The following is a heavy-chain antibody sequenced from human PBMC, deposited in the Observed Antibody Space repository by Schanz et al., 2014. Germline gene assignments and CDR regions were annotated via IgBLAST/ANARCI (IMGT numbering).Heavy chain of an antibody. V-gene: IGHV3-53*01. Sequence: EVQLVESGGGLVQPGGSLRLSCAASGFSVGNKYMNWVRQAPGKGLEWVSFIYIGGNTYYADSMKGRFTVSRDNAENTLFLQMNSLRAEDTAVYYCAKDRSWVYDSSGYFDYWGQGTLVNVSS. D-gene: IGHD3-22*01. CDR2: IYIGGNT. J-gene: IGHJ4*02. CDR3: AKDRSWVYDSSGYFDY. CDR1: GFSVGNKY.